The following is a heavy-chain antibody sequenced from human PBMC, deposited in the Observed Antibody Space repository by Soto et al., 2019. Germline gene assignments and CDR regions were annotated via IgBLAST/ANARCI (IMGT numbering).Heavy chain of an antibody. CDR3: AKDMVSGYSNSWFDP. CDR1: GFTFDDYA. V-gene: IGHV3-9*01. Sequence: GGSLRLSCAASGFTFDDYAMHWVRQAPGKGLEWVSGISWNSGSIGYADSVKGRFTISRDNAKNSLYLQMNSLRAEDTALYYCAKDMVSGYSNSWFDPWGQGTLVTVSS. J-gene: IGHJ5*02. D-gene: IGHD4-4*01. CDR2: ISWNSGSI.